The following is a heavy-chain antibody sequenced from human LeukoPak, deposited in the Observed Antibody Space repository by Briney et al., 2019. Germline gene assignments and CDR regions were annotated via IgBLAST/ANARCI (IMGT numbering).Heavy chain of an antibody. CDR3: ARAYSSSWYTARYYFDY. CDR1: GGSFSVYY. J-gene: IGHJ4*02. Sequence: PSETLSLTCAVYGGSFSVYYWSWIRQPPGKGLEWIGEINHSGSTNYNPSLKSRVTISVDTSKNQFSLKLSSVTAADTAVYYCARAYSSSWYTARYYFDYWGQGTLVTVSS. D-gene: IGHD6-13*01. CDR2: INHSGST. V-gene: IGHV4-34*01.